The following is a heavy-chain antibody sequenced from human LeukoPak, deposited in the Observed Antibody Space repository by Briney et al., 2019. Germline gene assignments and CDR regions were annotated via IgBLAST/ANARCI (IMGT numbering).Heavy chain of an antibody. Sequence: GGSLRLSCAASGFSFSNYGMHWVRQAPGKGLEWVAVIWYDGSNKYYADSVKGRFTISRDNSKNTLYLQMNSLRAEDTAVYHCAKVNYYDSSVYDALDIWGQGTMVTVSS. CDR1: GFSFSNYG. CDR3: AKVNYYDSSVYDALDI. V-gene: IGHV3-33*06. J-gene: IGHJ3*02. CDR2: IWYDGSNK. D-gene: IGHD3-22*01.